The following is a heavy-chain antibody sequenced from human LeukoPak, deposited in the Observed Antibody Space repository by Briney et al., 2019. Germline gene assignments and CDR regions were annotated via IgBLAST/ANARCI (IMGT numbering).Heavy chain of an antibody. CDR3: AKGIVATIGLYFDY. J-gene: IGHJ4*02. CDR2: ISWNSGSI. Sequence: PGGSLRLSCAASGFTLDDYAMHWVWQAPGKGLEWVSGISWNSGSIGYADSVKGRFTISRDNAKNSLYLQMNSLRAEDMALYYCAKGIVATIGLYFDYWGQGTLVTVSS. CDR1: GFTLDDYA. V-gene: IGHV3-9*03. D-gene: IGHD5-12*01.